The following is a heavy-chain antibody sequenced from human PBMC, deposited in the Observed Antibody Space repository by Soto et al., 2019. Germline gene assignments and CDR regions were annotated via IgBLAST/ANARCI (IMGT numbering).Heavy chain of an antibody. CDR3: TGGQDNLAVNFDY. J-gene: IGHJ4*02. V-gene: IGHV3-11*03. Sequence: GGSLRLSCAASGSTFRDYYMSWIRQSPGKGLEWLSYITSSSSYTHYADSVKGRFTISRDNAKNSLYLQMNSLRAEDMAVYYCTGGQDNLAVNFDYWGQGTPVTVSS. D-gene: IGHD1-1*01. CDR2: ITSSSSYT. CDR1: GSTFRDYY.